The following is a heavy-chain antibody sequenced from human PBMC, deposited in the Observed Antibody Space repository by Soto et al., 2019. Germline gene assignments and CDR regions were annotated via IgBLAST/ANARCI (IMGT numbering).Heavy chain of an antibody. CDR1: GFSLSTSGVG. Sequence: QITLKESGPTLVKPTQTLTLTCTFSGFSLSTSGVGVSWIRQPPGKALEWLALIYWDDDKRYSPSLKSRLTIAKATYKHQVVLTMSSIDPVDTATYCCAHRALIVPLYYYFFGMDVWGQGTPVTGSS. CDR3: AHRALIVPLYYYFFGMDV. D-gene: IGHD3-22*01. J-gene: IGHJ6*02. V-gene: IGHV2-5*02. CDR2: IYWDDDK.